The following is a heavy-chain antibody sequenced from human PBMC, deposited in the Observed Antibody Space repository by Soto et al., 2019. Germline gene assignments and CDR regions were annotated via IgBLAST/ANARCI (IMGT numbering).Heavy chain of an antibody. Sequence: EVQLLESGGGLVQPGGSLRLSCAASGFTFSSYAMSWVRQAPGKGLEWVSAISGSGGSTYYADSVKGRFTISRDNTKNTLYLQMNSLGAEDTAVYYCAKGRGPVLRYFDWLLLGTMDVWGKGTTVTVSS. V-gene: IGHV3-23*01. CDR1: GFTFSSYA. CDR2: ISGSGGST. J-gene: IGHJ6*03. CDR3: AKGRGPVLRYFDWLLLGTMDV. D-gene: IGHD3-9*01.